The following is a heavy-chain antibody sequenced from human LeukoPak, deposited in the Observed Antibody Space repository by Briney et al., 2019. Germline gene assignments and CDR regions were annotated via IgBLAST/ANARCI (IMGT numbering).Heavy chain of an antibody. D-gene: IGHD3-16*01. CDR1: GYTFTSYD. Sequence: GASVKVSCKASGYTFTSYDINWVRQATGQGLEWMGRMDPNSGNTGYAQKFQGRVTMTRNTSISIAYMELSSLRSEDTAVYYCARGTTYDYVWGSDYWGQGTLVTVSS. CDR3: ARGTTYDYVWGSDY. J-gene: IGHJ4*02. CDR2: MDPNSGNT. V-gene: IGHV1-8*01.